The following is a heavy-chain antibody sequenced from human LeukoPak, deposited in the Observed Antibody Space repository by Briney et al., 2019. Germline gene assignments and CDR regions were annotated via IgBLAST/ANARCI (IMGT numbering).Heavy chain of an antibody. J-gene: IGHJ4*02. CDR3: PGANEEAGSFDY. Sequence: AESLNISCTTSGYSFTDFWNGWVRHRPGKGQEWMGIIYPAASDTRYRPSFQGQVAISADKSITTPYLQWGSLRASATAMYSCPGANEEAGSFDYWGQGTLVTVS. CDR1: GYSFTDFW. V-gene: IGHV5-51*01. CDR2: IYPAASDT. D-gene: IGHD4/OR15-4a*01.